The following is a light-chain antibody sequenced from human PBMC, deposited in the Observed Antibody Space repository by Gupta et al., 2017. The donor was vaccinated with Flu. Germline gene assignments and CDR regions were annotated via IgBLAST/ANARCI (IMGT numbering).Light chain of an antibody. Sequence: QSALTQPRSVSGPPGQSVTISCTGTSNNIGGYNYVSWYQQHPDKAPQVMIYDVTKRPSGVPDRFSGSKSGNTASLTISGLQGDDEADYYCCSYAGDYTWVFGGGTKLTVL. V-gene: IGLV2-11*01. CDR1: SNNIGGYNY. CDR3: CSYAGDYTWV. J-gene: IGLJ3*02. CDR2: DVT.